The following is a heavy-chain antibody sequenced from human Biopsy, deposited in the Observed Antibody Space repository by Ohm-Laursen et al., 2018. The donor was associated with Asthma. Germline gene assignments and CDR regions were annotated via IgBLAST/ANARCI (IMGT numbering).Heavy chain of an antibody. D-gene: IGHD2-21*02. CDR1: GDSIDSGDYS. Sequence: SQTLSLTCGVSGDSIDSGDYSWTWIRQSPGVGLEWIGYIYRNGDTYYNPTLKNRVTISIDRSKNQFSLRLRSVTAADTAVYYCARGWNCGGDCYSLDYWGQGTLVTVSS. CDR2: IYRNGDT. CDR3: ARGWNCGGDCYSLDY. V-gene: IGHV4-30-2*06. J-gene: IGHJ4*02.